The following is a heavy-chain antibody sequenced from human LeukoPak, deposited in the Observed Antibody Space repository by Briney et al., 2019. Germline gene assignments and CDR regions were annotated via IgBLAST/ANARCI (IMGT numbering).Heavy chain of an antibody. CDR2: IYYSGST. CDR3: ACLIAAQLSGWFDP. J-gene: IGHJ5*02. V-gene: IGHV4-39*07. Sequence: SETLSLTCTVSGGSISSSSYYWGWLRQPPGKGLEGIGSIYYSGSTYYNPSLKRRVTISVDTSKNQFSLKLSSVTAADTAVYYCACLIAAQLSGWFDPWGQGTLVTVSS. CDR1: GGSISSSSYY. D-gene: IGHD6-13*01.